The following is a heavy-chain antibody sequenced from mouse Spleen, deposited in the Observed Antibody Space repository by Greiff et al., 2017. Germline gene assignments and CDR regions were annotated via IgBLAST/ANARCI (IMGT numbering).Heavy chain of an antibody. V-gene: IGHV7-3*01. Sequence: EVKLMESGGGLVQPGGSLSLSCAASGFTFTDYYMSWVRQPPGKALEWLGFIRNKANGYTTEYNASVKGRFTISRDNSQSILYLQMNALRAEDSATYYCARYSGPDWYFDVWGAGTTVTVSS. CDR1: GFTFTDYY. J-gene: IGHJ1*01. CDR2: IRNKANGYTT. CDR3: ARYSGPDWYFDV.